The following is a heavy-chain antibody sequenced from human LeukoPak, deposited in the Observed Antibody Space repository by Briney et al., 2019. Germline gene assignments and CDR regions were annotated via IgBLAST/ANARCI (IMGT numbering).Heavy chain of an antibody. CDR1: GLSFRNYA. D-gene: IGHD3-16*01. CDR2: IGGIGCNI. V-gene: IGHV3-23*01. J-gene: IGHJ6*03. Sequence: PGGSLRLSCVASGLSFRNYAMYWVGPAPGREVAWVSAIGGIGCNIFLRDSVKGCFTLSRDNSKNTLYLQMNSLRAEDTAVYYCAKNSGDYVWGPYYYYYDMDFWGKGTLVTISS. CDR3: AKNSGDYVWGPYYYYYDMDF.